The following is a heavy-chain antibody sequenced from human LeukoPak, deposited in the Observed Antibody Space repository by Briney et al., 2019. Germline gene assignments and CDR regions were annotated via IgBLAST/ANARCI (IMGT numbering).Heavy chain of an antibody. Sequence: PGGSLRLSCAASGFTFSSYSMNWVRQAPGKGLEWVSSISSSSSYIYYADSVKGRFTISRDNAKNSLYLQMNSLRAEDTAVYYCARTRGPYYDSSGYWGQGTLVTVSS. CDR3: ARTRGPYYDSSGY. V-gene: IGHV3-21*01. CDR1: GFTFSSYS. CDR2: ISSSSSYI. D-gene: IGHD3-22*01. J-gene: IGHJ4*02.